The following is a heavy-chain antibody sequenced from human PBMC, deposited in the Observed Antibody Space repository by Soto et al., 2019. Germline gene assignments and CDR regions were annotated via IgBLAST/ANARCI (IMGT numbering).Heavy chain of an antibody. V-gene: IGHV3-33*01. CDR2: IWYDGSNK. CDR3: AREGIAASAYYYYMDV. D-gene: IGHD6-13*01. J-gene: IGHJ6*03. Sequence: PGGSLRLSCAASGFTFSSYGMHWVRQAPGKGLEWVAVIWYDGSNKYYADSVKGRFTISRDNSKNTLYLQMNSLRAEDTAVYYCAREGIAASAYYYYMDVWGKGTTVTVSS. CDR1: GFTFSSYG.